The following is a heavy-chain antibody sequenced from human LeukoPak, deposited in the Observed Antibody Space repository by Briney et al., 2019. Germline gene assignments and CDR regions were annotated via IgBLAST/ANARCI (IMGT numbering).Heavy chain of an antibody. D-gene: IGHD4-23*01. CDR3: ARRARWLTRGDAFDI. J-gene: IGHJ3*02. CDR2: INPSGGST. V-gene: IGHV1-46*01. CDR1: GYTFTSYD. Sequence: ASVKVSCKASGYTFTSYDINWVRQAPGQGLEWMGIINPSGGSTSYAQKFQGRVTMTRDMSTSTVYMELSSLRSEDTAVYYCARRARWLTRGDAFDIWGQGTMVTVSS.